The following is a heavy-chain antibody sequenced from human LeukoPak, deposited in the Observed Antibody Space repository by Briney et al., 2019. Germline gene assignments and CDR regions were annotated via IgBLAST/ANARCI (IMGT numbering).Heavy chain of an antibody. CDR3: ARGRGRIVATTKNWFDP. CDR1: GYTFTGYY. D-gene: IGHD5-12*01. J-gene: IGHJ5*02. V-gene: IGHV1-2*02. Sequence: ASVKVSCKASGYTFTGYYMHWVRQAPGPGLEWMGWINPNSGGTNYAQKFQGRVTMTRDTSISTAYMELSRLRSDDTAVYYCARGRGRIVATTKNWFDPWGQGTLVTVSS. CDR2: INPNSGGT.